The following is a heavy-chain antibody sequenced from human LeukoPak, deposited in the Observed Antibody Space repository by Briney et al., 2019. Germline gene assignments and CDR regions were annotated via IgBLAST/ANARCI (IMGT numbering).Heavy chain of an antibody. D-gene: IGHD5-18*01. CDR2: IRSKDNDGTT. Sequence: PGGSLRLSCTASEFTFGDFAISWVRQAPGKGLEWLGFIRSKDNDGTTDYAASVKGRFTISRDDSKSIAYLQMNSLKTEDTAVYYCTRDYTYSYGYGDQVVYYFDYWGQGTLVTVSS. V-gene: IGHV3-49*04. J-gene: IGHJ4*02. CDR1: EFTFGDFA. CDR3: TRDYTYSYGYGDQVVYYFDY.